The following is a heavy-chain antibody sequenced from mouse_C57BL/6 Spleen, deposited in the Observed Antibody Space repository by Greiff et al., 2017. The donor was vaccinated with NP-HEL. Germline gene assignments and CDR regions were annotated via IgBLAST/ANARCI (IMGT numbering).Heavy chain of an antibody. Sequence: EVQLQESGPELVKPGASVKISCKASGYSFTGYYMHWVKQSHGNILDWIGYIYPYNGVSSYNQKFKGKATLTVDKSSSTAYMELRSLTSEDSAVYYCARPGIYGNYGYFDVWGTGTTVTVSS. CDR3: ARPGIYGNYGYFDV. J-gene: IGHJ1*03. D-gene: IGHD2-1*01. CDR1: GYSFTGYY. V-gene: IGHV1-31*01. CDR2: IYPYNGVS.